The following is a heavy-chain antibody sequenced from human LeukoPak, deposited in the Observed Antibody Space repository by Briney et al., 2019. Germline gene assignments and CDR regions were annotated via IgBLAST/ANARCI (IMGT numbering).Heavy chain of an antibody. Sequence: SEILSLTCTVSGGSISSNSYYWGWIRQPPGKGLEWIGSIYYSGSTYYNPSLKSRVTISVDTSKNQFSLKLSSVTAADTAVYYCARLTAAAGKVFDYWGQGTLVTVSS. CDR3: ARLTAAAGKVFDY. CDR1: GGSISSNSYY. CDR2: IYYSGST. V-gene: IGHV4-39*01. J-gene: IGHJ4*02. D-gene: IGHD6-13*01.